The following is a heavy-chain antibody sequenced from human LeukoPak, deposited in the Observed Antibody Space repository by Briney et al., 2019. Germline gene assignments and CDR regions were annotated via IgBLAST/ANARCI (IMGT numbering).Heavy chain of an antibody. J-gene: IGHJ4*02. D-gene: IGHD4-17*01. CDR1: GDSISSGNFY. CDR3: ARDHGDFVQHD. CDR2: IYYNGIT. V-gene: IGHV4-39*01. Sequence: SETLSLTCTVSGDSISSGNFYWGWIRQPPGKELQWIGSIYYNGITHYNPSLESRVTISADTSANEFSLKLRSVTAADTAMYYCARDHGDFVQHDWGQGTLVTVSS.